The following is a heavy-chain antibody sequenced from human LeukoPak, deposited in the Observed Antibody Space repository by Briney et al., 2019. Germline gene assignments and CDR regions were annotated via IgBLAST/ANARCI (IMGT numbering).Heavy chain of an antibody. D-gene: IGHD6-6*01. CDR1: GFTFDDYA. CDR2: ISWNSGSI. J-gene: IGHJ4*02. CDR3: AKDIGEYSSSSVFNY. Sequence: GGSLRLSCAASGFTFDDYAMPWVRQAPGKGLEWVSGISWNSGSIGYADSVKGRFTISRDNAKNSLYLQMNSLRAEDTALYYCAKDIGEYSSSSVFNYWGQGTLVTVSS. V-gene: IGHV3-9*01.